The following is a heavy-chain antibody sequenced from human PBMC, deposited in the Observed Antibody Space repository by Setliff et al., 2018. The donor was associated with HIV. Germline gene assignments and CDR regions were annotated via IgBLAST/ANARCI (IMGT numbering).Heavy chain of an antibody. V-gene: IGHV2-70*11. J-gene: IGHJ4*02. D-gene: IGHD3-3*01. Sequence: SGPRVNPTQTLTLTCTVSGFSLGTTGMCVSWIRQPPGKALEWLARIDWDDDTHYNASLKTRLTVSKNTSKNQVVLSLANMDPVDTATYYCARRVLTSSDYFDYWGQGALVTVSS. CDR3: ARRVLTSSDYFDY. CDR2: IDWDDDT. CDR1: GFSLGTTGMC.